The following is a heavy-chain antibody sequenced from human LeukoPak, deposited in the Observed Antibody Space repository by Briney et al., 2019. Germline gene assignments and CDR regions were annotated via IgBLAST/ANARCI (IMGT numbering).Heavy chain of an antibody. CDR2: MNPNSGNT. CDR1: GYTFTSYD. Sequence: ASVKVSCKASGYTFTSYDINWVRQATGQGLEWMGWMNPNSGNTGYAQKFQGRVTITRNTSISTAYMELGSLRSEDTAVYYCARAGQDTAMVDYWGQGTLVTVSS. V-gene: IGHV1-8*03. D-gene: IGHD5-18*01. CDR3: ARAGQDTAMVDY. J-gene: IGHJ4*02.